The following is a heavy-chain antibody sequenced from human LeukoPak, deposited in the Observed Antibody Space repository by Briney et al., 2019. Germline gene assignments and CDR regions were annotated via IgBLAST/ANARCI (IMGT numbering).Heavy chain of an antibody. CDR2: MNPNSGNT. V-gene: IGHV1-8*01. D-gene: IGHD2-2*01. CDR1: GYTFTGYD. J-gene: IGHJ4*02. Sequence: ASVKVSCKASGYTFTGYDINWVRQATGQELEWMGWMNPNSGNTGYAQKFQGRVTMTRNTFISTAYIELSSLKTEDTAVYYCTRAFRYCSSTSCYFFDYWGQGTLVTVSS. CDR3: TRAFRYCSSTSCYFFDY.